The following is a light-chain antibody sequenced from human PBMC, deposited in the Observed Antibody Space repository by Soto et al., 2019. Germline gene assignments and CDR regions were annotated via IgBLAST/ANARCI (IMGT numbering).Light chain of an antibody. J-gene: IGKJ1*01. CDR2: AAS. CDR3: QRYYNYPWT. V-gene: IGKV1-8*01. Sequence: AVLLTQSPSSFSASTGDRATITCRASQAIHNYLAWCQQVPGKAPKLLLYAASILQTGVPSRFSGSGSGTDVTLTIDGLQSEDFATYFCQRYYNYPWTFGQGTTVE. CDR1: QAIHNY.